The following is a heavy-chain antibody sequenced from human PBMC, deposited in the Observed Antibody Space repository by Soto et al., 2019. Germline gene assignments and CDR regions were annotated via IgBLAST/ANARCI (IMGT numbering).Heavy chain of an antibody. Sequence: SVKVSCKASGFTFTSSSVQWVRQARGQRLEWIGWIVVGSGNTNYAQKFQERVTITRDMSTSTAYMELSSLRSEDTAVYYCAADGQPFFGYYYGMDVWGQGTTVTVSS. CDR1: GFTFTSSS. CDR3: AADGQPFFGYYYGMDV. V-gene: IGHV1-58*01. J-gene: IGHJ6*02. D-gene: IGHD3-10*01. CDR2: IVVGSGNT.